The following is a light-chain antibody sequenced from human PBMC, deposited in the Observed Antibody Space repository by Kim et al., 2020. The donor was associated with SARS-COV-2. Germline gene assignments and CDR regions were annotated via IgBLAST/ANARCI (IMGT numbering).Light chain of an antibody. J-gene: IGLJ3*02. CDR3: QTWGTGIRV. Sequence: QPVLTQSPSASASLGASVKLTCTLSSGHSSYDIAWHQQRPEKGPRYLMKLNSDGSHSKGGGIPDRFSGSSSGAERYLTISSLQSEDEDDYYCQTWGTGIRVFGGGTHLTVL. CDR2: LNSDGSH. CDR1: SGHSSYD. V-gene: IGLV4-69*01.